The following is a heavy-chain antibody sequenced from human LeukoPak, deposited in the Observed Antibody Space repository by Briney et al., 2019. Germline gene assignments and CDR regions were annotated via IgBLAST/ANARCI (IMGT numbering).Heavy chain of an antibody. Sequence: GGSLRLSCAVSGFTFSSYWMHWVRQAPGKGLVWVSRINRDGSSTSYADSVKRRFTISRDNTKNTLHLQMNSLRAEDTAVYYCARDGGSSWYFDYWGQGTLATVSS. D-gene: IGHD6-13*01. CDR1: GFTFSSYW. J-gene: IGHJ4*02. CDR3: ARDGGSSWYFDY. V-gene: IGHV3-74*01. CDR2: INRDGSST.